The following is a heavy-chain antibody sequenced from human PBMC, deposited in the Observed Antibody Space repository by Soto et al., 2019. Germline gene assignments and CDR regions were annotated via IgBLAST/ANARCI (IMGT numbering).Heavy chain of an antibody. V-gene: IGHV3-23*01. D-gene: IGHD3-22*01. CDR2: ISGSGGST. CDR3: AKIHDSSGYYSFWFDY. J-gene: IGHJ4*02. CDR1: GFTFSSYA. Sequence: EVQLLESGGGLVQPGGSLRLSCAASGFTFSSYAMSWVRQAPGKGLEWVSAISGSGGSTYYADSVKGRFTISRDNSKNTLYLQMNSLRADDTAVHYYAKIHDSSGYYSFWFDYWGQGTLVTVFS.